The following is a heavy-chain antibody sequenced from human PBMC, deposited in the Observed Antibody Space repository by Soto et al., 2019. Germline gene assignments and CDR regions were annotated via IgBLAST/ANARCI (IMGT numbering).Heavy chain of an antibody. V-gene: IGHV3-33*01. CDR2: IWYDGSNK. J-gene: IGHJ4*02. CDR1: GFTFSNYG. Sequence: QVQLVESGGGVVQPGRSLRLSCAASGFTFSNYGMHWVRQAPGKGLEWVEVIWYDGSNKYYADSVKGRFTISRDNSNNTLYLPKNSLRAEDTALFYCARDVYDYIWGTYRYTIHSWDQGTLVNVSS. D-gene: IGHD3-16*02. CDR3: ARDVYDYIWGTYRYTIHS.